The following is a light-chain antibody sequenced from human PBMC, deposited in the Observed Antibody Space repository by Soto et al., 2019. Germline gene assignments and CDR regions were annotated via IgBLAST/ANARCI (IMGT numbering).Light chain of an antibody. Sequence: EIVMTQSPATLSVSPGERATLSCRASQSVSGSYLAWYQQKPGQAPRLVIYGASTRATGIPDRFSGSGSGTDFTVTISRLEPEDFAVYFCQQYDSSPWTFGQGTKVDIK. CDR2: GAS. V-gene: IGKV3-20*01. J-gene: IGKJ1*01. CDR3: QQYDSSPWT. CDR1: QSVSGSY.